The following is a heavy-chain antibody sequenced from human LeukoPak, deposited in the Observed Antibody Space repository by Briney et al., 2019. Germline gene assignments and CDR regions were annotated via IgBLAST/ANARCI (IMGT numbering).Heavy chain of an antibody. D-gene: IGHD3-3*01. CDR3: ARASEKGGLLRFLEWSPPNWFDP. J-gene: IGHJ5*02. CDR2: IYYSGST. V-gene: IGHV4-59*01. CDR1: GGSISSYY. Sequence: SETLSLTCTVSGGSISSYYWSWIRQPPGKGLEWIGYIYYSGSTNYNPSLKSRVTISVDTSKNQFSLKLSTVTAADTAVYYCARASEKGGLLRFLEWSPPNWFDPWGQGTLVTVSS.